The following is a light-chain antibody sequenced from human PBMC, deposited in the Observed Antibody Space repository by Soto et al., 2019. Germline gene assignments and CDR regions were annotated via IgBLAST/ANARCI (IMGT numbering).Light chain of an antibody. J-gene: IGKJ2*01. CDR2: GAT. V-gene: IGKV1-39*01. Sequence: DIEMTQSPSSLSASVGDTVTITCRASQGIKNFLNWYQQKPGKAPNLLIYGATTLQRGVPSRFSGGGSGTDFTLTIRTLHPDDFAIYYCQQSYSAPQSTFGQGTKLEIK. CDR3: QQSYSAPQST. CDR1: QGIKNF.